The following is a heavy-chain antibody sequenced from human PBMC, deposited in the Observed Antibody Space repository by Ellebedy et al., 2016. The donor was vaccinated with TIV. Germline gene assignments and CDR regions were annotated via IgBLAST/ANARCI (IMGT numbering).Heavy chain of an antibody. J-gene: IGHJ4*02. CDR2: IYTSGST. Sequence: SETLSLXXTVSGGSISSYYWSWIRQPAGKGLEWIGRIYTSGSTNYNPSLKSRVTMSVDTSKNQFSLKLSSVTAADTAVYYCARPNDYGDLDYWGQGTLVTVSS. V-gene: IGHV4-4*07. CDR3: ARPNDYGDLDY. CDR1: GGSISSYY. D-gene: IGHD4-17*01.